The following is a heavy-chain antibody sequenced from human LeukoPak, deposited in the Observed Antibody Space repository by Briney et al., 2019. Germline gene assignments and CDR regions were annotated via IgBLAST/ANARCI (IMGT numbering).Heavy chain of an antibody. CDR2: INPSGGST. D-gene: IGHD6-13*01. CDR1: GYTFTSYY. Sequence: ASVKVSCKASGYTFTSYYMHWVRQAPGHGIEWMGIINPSGGSTSYAQKFQGRVTMTRDTSTSTVYMELSSLRSEDTAVYYCAREFMYYGLAAALDYWGQGTLVTVSS. J-gene: IGHJ4*02. V-gene: IGHV1-46*01. CDR3: AREFMYYGLAAALDY.